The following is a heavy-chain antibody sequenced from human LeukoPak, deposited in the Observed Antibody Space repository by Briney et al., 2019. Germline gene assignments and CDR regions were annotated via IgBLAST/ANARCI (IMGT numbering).Heavy chain of an antibody. Sequence: SETLSLTCTVSGGSFSSYYWSWVRQTPGKGLEWIGYIYYSGTTKYNRSLRSRVTISIDTSKSRFSLKLSSVTAADTAVYYCAIASNYDSSGYYFYEYFDLWGRGTLVTVPS. CDR1: GGSFSSYY. D-gene: IGHD3-22*01. V-gene: IGHV4-59*01. CDR2: IYYSGTT. J-gene: IGHJ2*01. CDR3: AIASNYDSSGYYFYEYFDL.